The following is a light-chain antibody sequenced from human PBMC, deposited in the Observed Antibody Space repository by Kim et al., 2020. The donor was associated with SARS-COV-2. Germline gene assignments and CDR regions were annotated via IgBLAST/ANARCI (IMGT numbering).Light chain of an antibody. J-gene: IGKJ1*01. CDR2: AAS. CDR1: QSISSY. CDR3: QQSYSTLPK. V-gene: IGKV1-39*01. Sequence: DIQMTQSPSSLSASVGDRVTITCRASQSISSYLNWYQQKPGKAPKLLIYAASSLQSGVPSRFSGNGSGTDFTLTISSLQPEDFATYYCQQSYSTLPKFGQGTKVDIK.